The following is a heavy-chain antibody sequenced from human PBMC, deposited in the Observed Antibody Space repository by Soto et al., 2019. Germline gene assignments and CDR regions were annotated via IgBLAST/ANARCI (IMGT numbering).Heavy chain of an antibody. CDR3: ATPYGSGRSPFDY. CDR2: VNPIVAMS. J-gene: IGHJ4*02. D-gene: IGHD3-10*01. Sequence: QVQLVQSGAEVKKPGSSVKVSCKASGDTFSFYTLNWFRQAPGQGFEWMGRVNPIVAMSSSAHQFQGRVSMFANKSTGTSYMELRSLRSDDTAAYYCATPYGSGRSPFDYWGQGTLVTVSS. CDR1: GDTFSFYT. V-gene: IGHV1-69*02.